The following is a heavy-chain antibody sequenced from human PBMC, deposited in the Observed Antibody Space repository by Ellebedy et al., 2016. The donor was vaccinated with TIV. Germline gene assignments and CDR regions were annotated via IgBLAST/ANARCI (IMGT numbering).Heavy chain of an antibody. CDR3: ARKYSSMGFGP. V-gene: IGHV3-13*01. CDR1: GFTFSTYD. CDR2: ITTTGDT. J-gene: IGHJ5*02. D-gene: IGHD6-13*01. Sequence: GESLKISXAASGFTFSTYDMYWVRQATGKGLEWVSAITTTGDTYYPGSVKVRFTISRENAKNSLYLQMISLRAEDTAVYYCARKYSSMGFGPWGQGTLVTVSS.